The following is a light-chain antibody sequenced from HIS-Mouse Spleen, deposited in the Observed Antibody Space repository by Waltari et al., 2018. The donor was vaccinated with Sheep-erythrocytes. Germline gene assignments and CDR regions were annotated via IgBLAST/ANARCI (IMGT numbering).Light chain of an antibody. CDR3: CSYAGSSTWV. Sequence: QSALTQPASVSGSPGQSITISCPGTSSAVVSYNLVSWYQQHPGQAPKPMIYEGSKRPSGVSNRFSGSKSGNTASLTISGLQAEDEADYYCCSYAGSSTWVFGGGTKLTVL. V-gene: IGLV2-23*01. J-gene: IGLJ3*02. CDR2: EGS. CDR1: SSAVVSYNL.